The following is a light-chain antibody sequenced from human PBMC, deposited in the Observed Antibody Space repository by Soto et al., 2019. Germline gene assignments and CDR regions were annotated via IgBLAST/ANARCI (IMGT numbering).Light chain of an antibody. CDR2: DAS. Sequence: DIQMTQSPSTLSASVGDRVTITCRASQSISSWLARYQQKPGTAPKLLIYDASSLESGVPSRFSGSGSGTEFTLTITSLQPDDFATYYCQQYNSYPWTFGQGTTGDIK. J-gene: IGKJ1*01. V-gene: IGKV1-5*01. CDR1: QSISSW. CDR3: QQYNSYPWT.